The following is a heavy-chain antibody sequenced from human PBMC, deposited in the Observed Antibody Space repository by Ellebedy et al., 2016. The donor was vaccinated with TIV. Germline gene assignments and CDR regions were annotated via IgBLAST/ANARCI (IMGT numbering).Heavy chain of an antibody. V-gene: IGHV5-51*01. Sequence: GGSLRLXCRGSGYTFSSYWIGWVRQMPGQGLEWMGIIYPGDSDTRYSPSFQGQVTISADKSTSTAYLQWRSLEASDTAMYYCARRQLDPRSPWFGAFDIWGQGTMVTVSS. CDR2: IYPGDSDT. J-gene: IGHJ3*02. CDR1: GYTFSSYW. D-gene: IGHD3-10*01. CDR3: ARRQLDPRSPWFGAFDI.